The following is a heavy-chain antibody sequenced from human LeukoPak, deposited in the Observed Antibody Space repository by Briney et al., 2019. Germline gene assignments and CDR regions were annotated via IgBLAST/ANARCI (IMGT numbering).Heavy chain of an antibody. Sequence: GASVKVSRKASGYTFTGYYMHWVRQAPGQGLEWMGWINPNSGGTNYAQKFQGRVTMTRDTSISTAYMELSRLRSDDTAVYYCARARPVVPAALDYWGQGTLVTVSS. D-gene: IGHD2-2*01. CDR2: INPNSGGT. CDR1: GYTFTGYY. V-gene: IGHV1-2*02. CDR3: ARARPVVPAALDY. J-gene: IGHJ4*02.